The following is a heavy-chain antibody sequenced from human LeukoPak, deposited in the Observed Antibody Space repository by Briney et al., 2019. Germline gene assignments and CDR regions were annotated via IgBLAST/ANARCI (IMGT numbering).Heavy chain of an antibody. CDR2: IKQDGSEK. CDR1: GFTFSRFW. J-gene: IGHJ4*02. CDR3: ARDGTYTDYDPDFDI. D-gene: IGHD5-12*01. V-gene: IGHV3-7*04. Sequence: GGSLRLSCAASGFTFSRFWMSWVRQAPGKELEWLANIKQDGSEKYYVDSVKGRFTISRDNAKNSLYLQMNSLRAEDTAVFYCARDGTYTDYDPDFDIWGQGTLVTVSS.